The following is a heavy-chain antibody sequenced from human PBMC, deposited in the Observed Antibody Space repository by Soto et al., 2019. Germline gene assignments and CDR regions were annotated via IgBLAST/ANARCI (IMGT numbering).Heavy chain of an antibody. V-gene: IGHV4-59*01. CDR3: AKANSGYGSFDH. J-gene: IGHJ4*02. D-gene: IGHD5-12*01. Sequence: TSETLSLTCTVSGDSISKYYCSWIRQSPGKGLEWIGYIYYSGSTNYNPSPKSRVTISIDKSKNQFSLKLTSVTAADTAVYYCAKANSGYGSFDHWGQGMLVTVSS. CDR2: IYYSGST. CDR1: GDSISKYY.